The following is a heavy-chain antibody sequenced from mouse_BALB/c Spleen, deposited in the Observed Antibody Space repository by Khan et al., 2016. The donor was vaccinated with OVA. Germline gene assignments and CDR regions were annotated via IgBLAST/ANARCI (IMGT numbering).Heavy chain of an antibody. V-gene: IGHV2-2*01. CDR1: GFSLNTYG. CDR2: IRSGGTT. Sequence: VQLQESGPGLVQPSQSLSITCTVSGFSLNTYGIHWIRQSQGKGLEWLGVIRSGGTTTYNGAFISRLNITKDNSKSQVFFKMNSLQADDTALYFCARNSYMYDFTYWGQGTLVTVSA. D-gene: IGHD2-14*01. J-gene: IGHJ3*01. CDR3: ARNSYMYDFTY.